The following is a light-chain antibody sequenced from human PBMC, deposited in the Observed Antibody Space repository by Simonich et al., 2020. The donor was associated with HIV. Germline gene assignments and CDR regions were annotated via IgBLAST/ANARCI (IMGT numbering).Light chain of an antibody. CDR3: QQSYTTPYT. CDR2: KAA. V-gene: IGKV1-5*03. CDR1: QSISSW. Sequence: DIQMTQSPSTLSASVGDRVTITCRASQSISSWLAWYQQKPGKAPKLLIYKAASLESGVPSRFSGSGSGTEFTLTISSLQPDDFATYYCQQSYTTPYTFGQGTNLEIK. J-gene: IGKJ2*01.